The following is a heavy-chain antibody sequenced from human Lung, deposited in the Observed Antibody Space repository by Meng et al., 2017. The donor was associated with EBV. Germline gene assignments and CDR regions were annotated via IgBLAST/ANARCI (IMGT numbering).Heavy chain of an antibody. J-gene: IGHJ4*02. CDR2: INPSGGST. D-gene: IGHD5-24*01. CDR1: GYTFSTYT. V-gene: IGHV1-46*01. CDR3: ARSPLDGYNYHFDY. Sequence: VQLVEFGSELKKPGASVKVSCKASGYTFSTYTINWVRQAHGRGLEWMGVINPSGGSTTYSQKFQGRLTMTRDTSTSAVYMELSSLRSEDTAIYYCARSPLDGYNYHFDYWGQGTWSPSPQ.